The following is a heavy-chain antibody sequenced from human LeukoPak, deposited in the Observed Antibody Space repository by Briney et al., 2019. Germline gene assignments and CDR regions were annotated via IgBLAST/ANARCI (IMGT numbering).Heavy chain of an antibody. Sequence: SETLSLTCTVSGGSISSYYWSWIRQPPGKGLEWIGYIYYSGSTNYNPSLKSRVTISVDTSKNQFSLKLSSVTAADTAVYYCAGLHSSGWYYFDYWGQGTLVTVSS. V-gene: IGHV4-59*01. CDR2: IYYSGST. D-gene: IGHD6-19*01. CDR3: AGLHSSGWYYFDY. CDR1: GGSISSYY. J-gene: IGHJ4*02.